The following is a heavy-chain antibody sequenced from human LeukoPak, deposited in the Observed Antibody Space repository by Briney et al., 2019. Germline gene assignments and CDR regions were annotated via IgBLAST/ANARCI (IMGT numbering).Heavy chain of an antibody. CDR2: INPTGGST. CDR3: ARGDSSGWYIFDY. Sequence: GESLKISCKGSGYSFTSYYMYWVRQAPGQGLEWMGIINPTGGSTSYAQKFQGRVTMTRDTSTSTVYMELSSLRSEDTAVYYCARGDSSGWYIFDYWGQGTLVTVSS. V-gene: IGHV1-46*01. CDR1: GYSFTSYY. J-gene: IGHJ4*02. D-gene: IGHD6-19*01.